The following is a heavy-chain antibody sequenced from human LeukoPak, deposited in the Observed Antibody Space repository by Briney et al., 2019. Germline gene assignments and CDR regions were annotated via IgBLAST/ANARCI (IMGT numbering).Heavy chain of an antibody. CDR2: INKDGSDK. V-gene: IGHV3-7*01. CDR3: ARDEGGSYNYF. Sequence: GGSLRLSCAVSGFTFSTYWMSWVRQAPGKGLEWVANINKDGSDKYYVASVRGRFTISRDNAKNSLYLQMNSLRAEDTAVYYCARDEGGSYNYFWGQGTLVTVSS. D-gene: IGHD1-26*01. J-gene: IGHJ4*02. CDR1: GFTFSTYW.